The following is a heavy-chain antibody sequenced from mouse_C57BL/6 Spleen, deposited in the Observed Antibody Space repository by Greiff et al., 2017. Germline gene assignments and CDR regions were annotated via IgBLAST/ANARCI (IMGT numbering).Heavy chain of an antibody. J-gene: IGHJ3*01. Sequence: QVQLQQPGAELVKPGASVKLSCKASGYTFTSYWMQWVKQRPGQGLEWIGEIDPSDSYTNYNQKFKGKATLTVDTSSSTAYMQLSSLTSEDSAVYYCARSSIPFAYWGQGTLVTVSA. CDR3: ARSSIPFAY. V-gene: IGHV1-50*01. CDR1: GYTFTSYW. CDR2: IDPSDSYT.